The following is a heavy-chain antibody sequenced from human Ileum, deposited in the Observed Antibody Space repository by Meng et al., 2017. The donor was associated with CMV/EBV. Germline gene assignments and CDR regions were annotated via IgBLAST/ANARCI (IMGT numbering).Heavy chain of an antibody. J-gene: IGHJ4*02. D-gene: IGHD3-3*01. CDR2: INSDGSST. Sequence: GESLKISCAASGFTFSSYWMHWVRQAPGKGLVWVSRINSDGSSTSHADSVKGRFTISRDNAKNTLYLQMNSLRAEDTAVYYCARDVDFISDYWGQGTLVTVSS. CDR1: GFTFSSYW. V-gene: IGHV3-74*01. CDR3: ARDVDFISDY.